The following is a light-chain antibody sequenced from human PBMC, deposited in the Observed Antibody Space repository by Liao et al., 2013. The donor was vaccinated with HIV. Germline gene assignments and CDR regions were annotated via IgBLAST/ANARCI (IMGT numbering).Light chain of an antibody. CDR1: NIGSKS. V-gene: IGLV3-21*04. Sequence: SYVVTQPPSVSVAPGKTAWITCGGDNIGSKSVHWYQQRPGQAPVLVIYYDDDRPSGIPERISGSNSGSVATLTISRVEAGDEADYYCQLWDRSSAHPCVFGPGTKVTVL. CDR2: YDD. CDR3: QLWDRSSAHPCV. J-gene: IGLJ1*01.